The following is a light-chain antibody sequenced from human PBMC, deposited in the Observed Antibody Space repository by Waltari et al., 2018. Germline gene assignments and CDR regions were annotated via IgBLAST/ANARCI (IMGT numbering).Light chain of an antibody. Sequence: QSVLTQPPSVSGAPGQRVTISCTGSSSNIGAGFAVHWYQQLPGTAPKLLIYGNNNRPSVVPDLFSGSKSGTSASLAITGLQAEDEADYYCQSYGSDWVFGGGTKLTVL. V-gene: IGLV1-40*01. CDR2: GNN. CDR3: QSYGSDWV. CDR1: SSNIGAGFA. J-gene: IGLJ3*02.